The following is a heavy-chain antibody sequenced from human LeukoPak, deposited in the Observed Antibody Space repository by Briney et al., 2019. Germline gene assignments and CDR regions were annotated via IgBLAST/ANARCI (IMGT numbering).Heavy chain of an antibody. Sequence: SETLSLTCAVSGGSISSGGYSWGWIRQPPGKGLEWIGHISHSGSTYYNPPLKSRVSISLDRSKNQFSLNLTSVSGADTAVYFCARGRPANMAFDIWGQGTMVPVSS. CDR3: ARGRPANMAFDI. J-gene: IGHJ3*02. D-gene: IGHD6-25*01. CDR2: ISHSGST. V-gene: IGHV4-30-2*01. CDR1: GGSISSGGYS.